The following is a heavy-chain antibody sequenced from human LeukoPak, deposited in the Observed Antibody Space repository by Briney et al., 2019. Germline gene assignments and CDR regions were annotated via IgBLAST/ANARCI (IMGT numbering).Heavy chain of an antibody. CDR1: GYTFTSYD. V-gene: IGHV1-8*01. CDR3: ARGYSSGWYIPYYYGMDV. D-gene: IGHD6-19*01. J-gene: IGHJ6*02. CDR2: MNHNSGNT. Sequence: ASVKVSCKASGYTFTSYDINWVRQATGQGLEWMGWMNHNSGNTGYAQKFQGRVTMTRNTSISTAYMELSSLRSEDTAVYYCARGYSSGWYIPYYYGMDVWGQGTTVTVSS.